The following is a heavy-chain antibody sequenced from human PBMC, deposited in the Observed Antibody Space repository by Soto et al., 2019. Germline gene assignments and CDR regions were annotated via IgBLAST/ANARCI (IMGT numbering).Heavy chain of an antibody. V-gene: IGHV1-18*04. Sequence: QVPLVQSGAEVKKPGASVKVSCKASGYTFTSYGISWVRQAPGQGPEWMGWISGYNSNTNYGQKFQGRVSMTTDTSATTAYMDLRSLRSDDTAIYYCARTDRAAAGTVLGGFDPWGQGTLVTVSS. CDR2: ISGYNSNT. D-gene: IGHD6-13*01. CDR3: ARTDRAAAGTVLGGFDP. CDR1: GYTFTSYG. J-gene: IGHJ5*02.